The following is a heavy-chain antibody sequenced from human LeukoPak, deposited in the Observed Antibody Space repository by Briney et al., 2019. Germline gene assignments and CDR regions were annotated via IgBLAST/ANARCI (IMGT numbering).Heavy chain of an antibody. CDR1: GFTFSSYE. CDR2: ISSSGSTI. Sequence: PGGSLRLSCAASGFTFSSYEMNWVRQAPGKGLERVSYISSSGSTIYYADSVKGRFTISRDNAKNSLYLQMNSLRAEDTAVYYCARERQGDSSGYYSYYYYYGMDVWGQGTTVTVSS. J-gene: IGHJ6*02. D-gene: IGHD3-22*01. V-gene: IGHV3-48*03. CDR3: ARERQGDSSGYYSYYYYYGMDV.